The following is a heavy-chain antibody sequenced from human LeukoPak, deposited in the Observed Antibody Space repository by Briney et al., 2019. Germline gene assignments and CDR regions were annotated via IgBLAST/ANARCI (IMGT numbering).Heavy chain of an antibody. D-gene: IGHD5-18*01. CDR1: GGSISSYY. V-gene: IGHV4-59*04. CDR3: AKSRGYGLIDY. Sequence: PSETLSLTCTVSGGSISSYYWSWIRQPPGKGLEWIGYIYSSGSTYYNASLQSRVTISIDTSKNQFSLRLNSVTAADTAMYYCAKSRGYGLIDYWGQGTRVTVSS. CDR2: IYSSGST. J-gene: IGHJ4*02.